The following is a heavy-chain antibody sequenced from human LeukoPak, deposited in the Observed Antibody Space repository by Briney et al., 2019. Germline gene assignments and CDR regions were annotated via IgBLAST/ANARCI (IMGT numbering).Heavy chain of an antibody. D-gene: IGHD2-15*01. CDR2: IFHGGST. V-gene: IGHV4-38-2*01. Sequence: SETLSLTCAVSGFSISSGYYWGWIRQPPGKGLEWMGSIFHGGSTYYNPSLKSRVTISVDTSKNQFSLKLSSVTAADTAFYYCARKIFTNKYYFDYWGQGTLVTVSS. CDR1: GFSISSGYY. J-gene: IGHJ4*02. CDR3: ARKIFTNKYYFDY.